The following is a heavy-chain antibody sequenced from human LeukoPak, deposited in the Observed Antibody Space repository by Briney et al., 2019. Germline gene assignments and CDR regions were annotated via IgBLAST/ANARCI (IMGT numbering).Heavy chain of an antibody. CDR1: GYTFTTYD. D-gene: IGHD3-22*01. CDR3: ARGQRSSGYWFDP. Sequence: ASVKASCKASGYTFTTYDINWLRQTTGQGLEWMGWMNPNSGNTGYAQSFQGRVTMTMNTSISTAYMELRSLRSEDTAVYYCARGQRSSGYWFDPWGQGTLVIVSS. CDR2: MNPNSGNT. V-gene: IGHV1-8*02. J-gene: IGHJ5*02.